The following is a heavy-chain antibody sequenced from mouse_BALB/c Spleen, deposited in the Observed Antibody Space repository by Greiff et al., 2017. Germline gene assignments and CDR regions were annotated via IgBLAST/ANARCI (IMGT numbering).Heavy chain of an antibody. CDR3: ARWDYDSPKAY. D-gene: IGHD2-4*01. CDR1: GYSFTGYY. Sequence: QVQLQQSGAELARPGASVKISCKASGYSFTGYYMHWVKQRHGKGLEWIGHINPSNGDTNYNQKFKDKASLTVDKSSSTAYMQLSSLTSEDSAVYYCARWDYDSPKAYWGQGTPVTVSA. V-gene: IGHV1-4*01. J-gene: IGHJ3*01. CDR2: INPSNGDT.